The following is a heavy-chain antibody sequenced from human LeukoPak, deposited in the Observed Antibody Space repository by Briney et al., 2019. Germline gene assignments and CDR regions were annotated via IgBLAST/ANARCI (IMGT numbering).Heavy chain of an antibody. CDR2: ISGSGDTT. V-gene: IGHV3-23*01. CDR3: AKDPSFRPGYFDY. CDR1: EFTFNSYA. Sequence: GGSLRLSCAASEFTFNSYAMNWVRQAPGKGLEWVSTISGSGDTTYYADSVRGRFTISRDKSKNTVFLQMNSLRADDTAVYYCAKDPSFRPGYFDYWGQGTLVTVSS. J-gene: IGHJ4*02.